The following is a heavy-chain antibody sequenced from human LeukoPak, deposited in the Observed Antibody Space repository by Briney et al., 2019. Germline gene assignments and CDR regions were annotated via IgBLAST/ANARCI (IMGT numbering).Heavy chain of an antibody. Sequence: ASVKVSCKVSGYTLTELSMHWVRQAPGKGLEWRGGFDPEDGETIYAQKFQGRVTMTEDTSTDTAYMELSSLRSEDTAVYYCATAPRWLGTYYFDYWGQGTLVTVSS. CDR1: GYTLTELS. V-gene: IGHV1-24*01. CDR2: FDPEDGET. D-gene: IGHD6-19*01. CDR3: ATAPRWLGTYYFDY. J-gene: IGHJ4*02.